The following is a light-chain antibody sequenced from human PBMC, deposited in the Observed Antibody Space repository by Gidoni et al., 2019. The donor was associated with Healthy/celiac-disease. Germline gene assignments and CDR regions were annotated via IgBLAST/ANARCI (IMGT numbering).Light chain of an antibody. CDR2: GAS. Sequence: IVLTQSPGTLSLSPGERAILTCRASQSVSSSYLAWYQQKPGQAPRLLIYGASSRATGIPDRFSGSGSGTDFTLTISRLGPEDFAVYYCQQYGSSPPLTFGGGTKVEIK. V-gene: IGKV3-20*01. J-gene: IGKJ4*01. CDR3: QQYGSSPPLT. CDR1: QSVSSSY.